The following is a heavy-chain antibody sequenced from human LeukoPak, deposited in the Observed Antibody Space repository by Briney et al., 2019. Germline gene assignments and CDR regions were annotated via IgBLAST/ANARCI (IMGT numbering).Heavy chain of an antibody. J-gene: IGHJ4*02. Sequence: PRGTLRLSCAASGVTFSRYAMNCVRQAPGKGLEWFSYISSSDSTIYYADSVKGRFTISRDNAKNSLYLQMDSLRAEDTAVYYCARVGATAVDYWGQGTLVTVSS. D-gene: IGHD1-26*01. CDR2: ISSSDSTI. CDR3: ARVGATAVDY. V-gene: IGHV3-48*03. CDR1: GVTFSRYA.